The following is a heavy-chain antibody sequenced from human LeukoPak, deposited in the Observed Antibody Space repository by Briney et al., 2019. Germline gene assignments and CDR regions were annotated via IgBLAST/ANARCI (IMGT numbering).Heavy chain of an antibody. CDR2: INPSGGST. CDR1: GYTFTSYY. J-gene: IGHJ4*02. D-gene: IGHD3-16*02. Sequence: ASVKVSCKASGYTFTSYYMHWVRQAPGQGLEWMGIINPSGGSTSYAQKFQGRVTMTRDMSTSTVYMELSSLRSEDTAVYYCARVYDYVWGSYRYFDYWGQGTLVTVSS. CDR3: ARVYDYVWGSYRYFDY. V-gene: IGHV1-46*01.